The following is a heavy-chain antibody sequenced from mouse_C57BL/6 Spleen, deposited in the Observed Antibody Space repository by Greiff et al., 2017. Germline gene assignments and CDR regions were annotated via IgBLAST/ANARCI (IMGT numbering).Heavy chain of an antibody. J-gene: IGHJ2*01. CDR3: ARRRLLYYFDY. CDR1: GYTFTSYW. D-gene: IGHD1-1*01. CDR2: IYPSDSET. Sequence: QVQLQQSGAELVRPGSSVTLSCKASGYTFTSYWMDWVKQRPGQGLEWIGNIYPSDSETHYNQKFKDKATLTVDKSSSTAYMQLSSLTSEDSAVYYCARRRLLYYFDYWRQGTTLTVSS. V-gene: IGHV1-61*01.